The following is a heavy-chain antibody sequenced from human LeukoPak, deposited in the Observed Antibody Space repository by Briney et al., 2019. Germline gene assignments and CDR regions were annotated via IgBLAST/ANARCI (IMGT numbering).Heavy chain of an antibody. CDR1: GYTFTSYG. Sequence: ASVKVSCKASGYTFTSYGISWVRQAPGQGLEWMGWINPNSGGTNYAQKFQGRVTMTRDTSISTAYMELSRLRSDDTAVYYCARGERGSSTSWGQGTLVTVSS. V-gene: IGHV1-2*02. J-gene: IGHJ4*02. D-gene: IGHD2-2*01. CDR3: ARGERGSSTS. CDR2: INPNSGGT.